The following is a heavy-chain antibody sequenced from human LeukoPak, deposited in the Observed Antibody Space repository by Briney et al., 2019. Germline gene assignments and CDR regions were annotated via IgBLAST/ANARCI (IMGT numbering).Heavy chain of an antibody. CDR3: ARIPYRSGTSGYYYLDS. Sequence: SETLSLTCTVSGGSVSSGSYYWSWIRQPPGKGLEWIGYIYYTGSTNYNPSLKSRVTISVDRPSNHLSLKLSSVTAADTAVYYCARIPYRSGTSGYYYLDSWGQGTLVTVSS. V-gene: IGHV4-61*03. J-gene: IGHJ4*02. CDR2: IYYTGST. D-gene: IGHD3-22*01. CDR1: GGSVSSGSYY.